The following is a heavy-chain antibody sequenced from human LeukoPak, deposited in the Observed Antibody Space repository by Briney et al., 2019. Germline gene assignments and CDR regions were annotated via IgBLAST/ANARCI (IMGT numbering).Heavy chain of an antibody. D-gene: IGHD2-2*01. V-gene: IGHV3-23*01. CDR1: EFSLRSYT. Sequence: QPGGSLRLSCGDSEFSLRSYTMNWVRQAPGKGLEWVSGISAYGGSTYYADSVKGRLTISRDDSNNTLYLQMDSLGTEDTAVYYCARMPSTEIYYSYYMDVWGKGTTVTVSS. CDR2: ISAYGGST. CDR3: ARMPSTEIYYSYYMDV. J-gene: IGHJ6*03.